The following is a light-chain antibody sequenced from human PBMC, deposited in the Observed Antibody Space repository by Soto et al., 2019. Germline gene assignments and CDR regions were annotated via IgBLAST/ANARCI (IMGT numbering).Light chain of an antibody. CDR3: CSYAGSYTYV. J-gene: IGLJ1*01. V-gene: IGLV2-11*01. CDR2: DVS. Sequence: QSVLTQPRSVSGSPGQSVTISCTGTSSDVGGYNYVSWYQQHPGKAPKLMIYDVSKRPSGVPDRFSGSKSGNTASLTISGLQAEDGADYYCCSYAGSYTYVFGTGATLTVL. CDR1: SSDVGGYNY.